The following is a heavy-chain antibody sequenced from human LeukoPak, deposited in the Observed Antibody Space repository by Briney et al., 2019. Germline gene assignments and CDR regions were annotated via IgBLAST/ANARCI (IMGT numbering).Heavy chain of an antibody. Sequence: GGSLRLSCAASGFAFDDYSMHWVRQAPGKSLEWVSVITWDGGSTHYADSLKGRFTISRDNSKSSLYLQMNLLSTEDTALYYCAKDFKAAMTTYYFDYWGQGTLVTVSS. CDR2: ITWDGGST. CDR1: GFAFDDYS. V-gene: IGHV3-43*01. J-gene: IGHJ4*02. CDR3: AKDFKAAMTTYYFDY. D-gene: IGHD4-11*01.